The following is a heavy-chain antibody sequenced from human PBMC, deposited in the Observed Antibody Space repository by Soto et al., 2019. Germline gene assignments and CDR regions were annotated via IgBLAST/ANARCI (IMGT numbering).Heavy chain of an antibody. CDR1: GHLFNNHW. CDR3: ARGYFDSGHGYDL. D-gene: IGHD3-10*01. V-gene: IGHV5-51*01. Sequence: EQLEQSGAEVKKPGESLKISCKGPGHLFNNHWIGWVRQTPGKGLEWMCLIFTRDSETKTSPSFQGHVSFSVDNSINPVYLQWTSLKTTDTGIYFCARGYFDSGHGYDLWGQGTLVTVSS. J-gene: IGHJ5*02. CDR2: IFTRDSET.